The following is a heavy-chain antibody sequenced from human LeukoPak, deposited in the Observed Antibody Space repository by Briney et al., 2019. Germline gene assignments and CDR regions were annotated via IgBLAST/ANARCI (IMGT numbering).Heavy chain of an antibody. CDR2: ISGSSNYI. CDR1: GFPFGTFS. CDR3: ASLRDCTSGSCYSRLDY. V-gene: IGHV3-21*06. Sequence: GSLRLSCAASGFPFGTFSMYWVRQAPGKGLEWVSSISGSSNYIYYADSVKGRFTISRDNAKNSLYLQMNSLGAEDTAVYYCASLRDCTSGSCYSRLDYWGQGSLVTVSS. D-gene: IGHD2-15*01. J-gene: IGHJ4*02.